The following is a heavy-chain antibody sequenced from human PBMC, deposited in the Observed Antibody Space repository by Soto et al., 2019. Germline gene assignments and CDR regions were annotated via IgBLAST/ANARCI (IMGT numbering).Heavy chain of an antibody. CDR2: IYPGDSDT. V-gene: IGHV5-51*01. CDR3: AREAPTGAPSYYYYYGMDV. CDR1: GYSFTSYW. J-gene: IGHJ6*02. D-gene: IGHD3-10*01. Sequence: GESLKISCKGSGYSFTSYWIGWVRQMPGKGLEWMGIIYPGDSDTRYSPSFQGQVTISADKSICTAYLQWSSLKASDTAMYYCAREAPTGAPSYYYYYGMDVWGQGTTVTDSS.